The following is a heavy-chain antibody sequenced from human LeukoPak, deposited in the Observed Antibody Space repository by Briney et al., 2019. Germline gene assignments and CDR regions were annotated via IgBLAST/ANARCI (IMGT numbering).Heavy chain of an antibody. V-gene: IGHV5-51*01. J-gene: IGHJ4*02. Sequence: GESLKISCKGSGYSFTSYWIGWVRQMPGKGLEWMGIIYPGDSDTRYSPSFQGQVTISAHKSISTAYLQWSSLKASDTAMYYCARLLYYYDSSGYYPGGFDYWGQGTLVTVSS. CDR1: GYSFTSYW. D-gene: IGHD3-22*01. CDR2: IYPGDSDT. CDR3: ARLLYYYDSSGYYPGGFDY.